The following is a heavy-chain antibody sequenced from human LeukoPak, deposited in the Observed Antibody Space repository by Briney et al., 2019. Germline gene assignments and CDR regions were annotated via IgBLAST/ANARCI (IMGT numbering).Heavy chain of an antibody. V-gene: IGHV3-30*02. CDR3: AKDLCSSGPGRYMDV. J-gene: IGHJ6*03. CDR1: GFTFSSYG. D-gene: IGHD6-19*01. CDR2: IRYDGSNK. Sequence: PGGSLRLSCAASGFTFSSYGMHWVRQAPGKGLEWVAFIRYDGSNKYYVDSVKGRFTISRDNSKNTLYLQMNSLRAEDTAVYYCAKDLCSSGPGRYMDVWGKGTTVTVSS.